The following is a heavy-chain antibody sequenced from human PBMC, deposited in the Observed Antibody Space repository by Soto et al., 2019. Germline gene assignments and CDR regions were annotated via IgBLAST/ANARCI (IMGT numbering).Heavy chain of an antibody. V-gene: IGHV4-34*01. CDR2: IYHSGST. Sequence: PSETLSLTCAVYGGSFSGNYRIWIRQPPGKGLEWIGYIYHSGSTYYNPSLKSRITINPDTSKNQFSLHLSSVTPEDTAVYYCARRIHTNSWFDYWGQGTLVNVSS. D-gene: IGHD2-2*01. J-gene: IGHJ5*01. CDR3: ARRIHTNSWFDY. CDR1: GGSFSGNY.